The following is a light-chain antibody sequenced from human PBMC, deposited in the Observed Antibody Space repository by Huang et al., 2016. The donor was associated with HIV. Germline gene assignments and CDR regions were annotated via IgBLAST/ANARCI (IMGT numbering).Light chain of an antibody. V-gene: IGKV3-11*01. CDR1: QSVRSY. CDR3: QQRSAWPLT. CDR2: DAS. Sequence: EIVLTQSPATLSLSPGERATLSCRASQSVRSYLAWYQQKPGQPPRLLIYDASNRATGIPARFSGSGSGTDFTLTISNLQSEDFAVYYCQQRSAWPLTFGGGTKVEI. J-gene: IGKJ4*01.